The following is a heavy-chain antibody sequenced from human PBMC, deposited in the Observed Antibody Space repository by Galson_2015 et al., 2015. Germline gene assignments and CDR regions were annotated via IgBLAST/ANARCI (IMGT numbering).Heavy chain of an antibody. CDR3: ARTTSPSYYYYYYIDV. CDR2: IIPIFGIA. Sequence: SVKVSCKASGGTFSSYAISWVRQAPGQGLEWMGVIIPIFGIANYAQKFQGRVTITADVSTSTAYMELSSLRSEDTAVYYCARTTSPSYYYYYYIDVWGKGTTVTVSS. V-gene: IGHV1-69*13. D-gene: IGHD4-17*01. J-gene: IGHJ6*03. CDR1: GGTFSSYA.